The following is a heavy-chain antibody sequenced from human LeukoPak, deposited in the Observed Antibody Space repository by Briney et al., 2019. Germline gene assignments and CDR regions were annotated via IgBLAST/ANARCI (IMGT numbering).Heavy chain of an antibody. J-gene: IGHJ3*02. Sequence: SGGSLRLSCAASGFTFNTYAMHWVRQSSGKGLEWVSGIGSSGGGTYYADSVKGRFTISRDTSKDTVYLQMDSLRAEDTAIYYCAKIHQNRVVVGAKGAFDIWGQGTVVTVSS. CDR3: AKIHQNRVVVGAKGAFDI. D-gene: IGHD2-15*01. V-gene: IGHV3-23*01. CDR1: GFTFNTYA. CDR2: IGSSGGGT.